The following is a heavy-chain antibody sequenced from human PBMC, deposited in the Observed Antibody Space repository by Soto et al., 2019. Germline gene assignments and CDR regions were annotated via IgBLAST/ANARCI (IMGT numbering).Heavy chain of an antibody. CDR1: GFIFTNYA. V-gene: IGHV1-3*01. J-gene: IGHJ2*01. Sequence: QVQLVQSGAEVKKPGASVKVSCKASGFIFTNYALHWVRQAPGRRLEWMGWINVGNGNTGYSENLQGRVTITRDSSASTAFVELSSLRSEDTAMYYCATYHCSGGSCYPWYFDVWGLGTLVTVSS. CDR2: INVGNGNT. CDR3: ATYHCSGGSCYPWYFDV. D-gene: IGHD2-15*01.